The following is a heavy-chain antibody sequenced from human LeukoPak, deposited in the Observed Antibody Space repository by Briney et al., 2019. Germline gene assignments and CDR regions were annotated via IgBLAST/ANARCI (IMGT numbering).Heavy chain of an antibody. CDR2: INPNSGGT. CDR1: GYTFTGYY. J-gene: IGHJ3*02. Sequence: ASVTVSFTASGYTFTGYYMHWVRQAPGQGLEWMGWINPNSGGTNYAQKFQGRVTMTRDTSISTAYMELSRLRSDDTAVYYCARGLITMVRGVINLDAFDIWGQGTMVTVSS. CDR3: ARGLITMVRGVINLDAFDI. V-gene: IGHV1-2*02. D-gene: IGHD3-10*01.